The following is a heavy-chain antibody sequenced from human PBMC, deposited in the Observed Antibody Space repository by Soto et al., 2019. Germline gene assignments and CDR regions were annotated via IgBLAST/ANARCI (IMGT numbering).Heavy chain of an antibody. Sequence: QVQLVQSGAEVKKPGSSVKVSCKASGGTFSSCAITWVRQAPGQGLEWMGGIIPFFGTANYAQKFQGRVTMTADESTSTAYMALSSLRYEDTAVYYCARVLVGCTGGNCYYYYGMDVWGQGTTVIVSS. D-gene: IGHD2-8*02. CDR2: IIPFFGTA. J-gene: IGHJ6*02. V-gene: IGHV1-69*01. CDR3: ARVLVGCTGGNCYYYYGMDV. CDR1: GGTFSSCA.